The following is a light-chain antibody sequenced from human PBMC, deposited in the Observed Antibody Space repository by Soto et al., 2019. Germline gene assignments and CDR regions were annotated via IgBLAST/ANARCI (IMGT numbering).Light chain of an antibody. Sequence: DIQMTQSPSSLSASVGDRVSITCRASQSIDNYLNWHQQKPGKAPKLLIDVASTLQSGVPSRFSGSASGTEFTLTISSLQPEDFATYYCQQLNSYPLTFGGGTKVDIK. V-gene: IGKV1-9*01. J-gene: IGKJ4*01. CDR1: QSIDNY. CDR3: QQLNSYPLT. CDR2: VAS.